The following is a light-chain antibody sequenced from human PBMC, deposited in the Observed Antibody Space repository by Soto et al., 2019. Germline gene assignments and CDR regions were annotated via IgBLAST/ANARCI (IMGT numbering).Light chain of an antibody. CDR1: QSITNY. CDR2: AAS. V-gene: IGKV1-39*01. J-gene: IGKJ2*01. CDR3: QQSDSYPYT. Sequence: DIQMTQSPSFLSVSVGDRVTITCRASQSITNYLNWYQQKPGKAPKLLVYAASSLQSGGPSRFSGNGSGTDFTLTISSLQPEDFASYYCQQSDSYPYTFGQGTKLEIK.